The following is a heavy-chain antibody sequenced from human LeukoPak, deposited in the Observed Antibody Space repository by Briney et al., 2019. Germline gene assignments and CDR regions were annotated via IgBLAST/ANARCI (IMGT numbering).Heavy chain of an antibody. CDR2: ISYDGSNK. Sequence: PGGSLRLSCAASGFTFSSYGMHWVRQAPGKGLEWVAVISYDGSNKYYADSVKGRFTISRDNSKNTLYLQMNSLRAEDTAVYYCAKGFGFDYWGQGTLVTVSS. CDR1: GFTFSSYG. D-gene: IGHD3-10*01. CDR3: AKGFGFDY. J-gene: IGHJ4*02. V-gene: IGHV3-30*18.